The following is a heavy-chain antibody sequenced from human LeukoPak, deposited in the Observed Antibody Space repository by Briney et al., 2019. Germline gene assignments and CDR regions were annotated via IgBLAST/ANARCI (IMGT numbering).Heavy chain of an antibody. CDR1: GYTFTSYD. V-gene: IGHV1-8*01. Sequence: GASVKVSCKASGYTFTSYDINWVRQATGQGLEWMGWMNPNSGNTGYAQKFQGRVTMTRDTSISTAYMELSRLRSDDTAVYYCASRGYSSLGDWFDPWGQGTLVTVSS. CDR2: MNPNSGNT. D-gene: IGHD5-18*01. J-gene: IGHJ5*02. CDR3: ASRGYSSLGDWFDP.